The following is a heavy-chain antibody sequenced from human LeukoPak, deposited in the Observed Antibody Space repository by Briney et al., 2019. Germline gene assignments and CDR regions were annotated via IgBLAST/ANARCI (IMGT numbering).Heavy chain of an antibody. V-gene: IGHV4-38-2*01. D-gene: IGHD3-22*01. Sequence: PSETLSLTCAVSGYSISSGYYWGWIRPPPGKGLEWIGSVYHSGSTYYNPSLKNRVTISVDTSKNQFSLKLSSVTAADTAVYYCARHGNYYDTSQSDPWGQGTLVTVSS. J-gene: IGHJ5*02. CDR3: ARHGNYYDTSQSDP. CDR2: VYHSGST. CDR1: GYSISSGYY.